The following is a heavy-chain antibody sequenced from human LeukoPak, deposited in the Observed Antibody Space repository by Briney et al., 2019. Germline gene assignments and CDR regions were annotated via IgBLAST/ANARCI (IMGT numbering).Heavy chain of an antibody. CDR2: IYYSGST. V-gene: IGHV4-30-4*08. D-gene: IGHD2-2*02. CDR1: GGSISSGDYY. Sequence: MSSETLSLTCTVSGGSISSGDYYWSWIRQPPGKGLEWIGYIYYSGSTYYNPSLKSRVTISVDTSKNQFSLKLSSVTAADTAVYYCARAKKEYCSSTSCYKDDYWGQGTLVTVSS. CDR3: ARAKKEYCSSTSCYKDDY. J-gene: IGHJ4*02.